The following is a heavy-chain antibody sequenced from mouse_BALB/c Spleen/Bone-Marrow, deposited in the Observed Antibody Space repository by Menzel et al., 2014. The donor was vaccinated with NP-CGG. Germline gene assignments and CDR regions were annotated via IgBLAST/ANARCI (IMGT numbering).Heavy chain of an antibody. J-gene: IGHJ4*01. CDR2: IDPANGNT. CDR1: GFNIKDTY. D-gene: IGHD4-1*01. Sequence: VQLQQSGAELVKPGASVKLSCTASGFNIKDTYMHWVKQRPEQGLEWIGRIDPANGNTKYDPKFQGKATITADASSNTAYLQLSSLTSEDTAVYYCARWEYYAMDYWGQGTSVTVSS. V-gene: IGHV14-3*02. CDR3: ARWEYYAMDY.